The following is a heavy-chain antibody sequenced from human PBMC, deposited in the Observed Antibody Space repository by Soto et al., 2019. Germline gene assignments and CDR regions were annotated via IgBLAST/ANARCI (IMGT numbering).Heavy chain of an antibody. CDR3: ARSMYSTSAQLYYGMDV. V-gene: IGHV4-38-2*01. CDR2: MYHSGIT. CDR1: GYSIRSGYF. Sequence: SETLSLTCAVSGYSIRSGYFWGWIRQPPGKGLEWIGSMYHSGITYYNLSLKSRVTISVGTSKNQLSLKLSSATAADTAVYYCARSMYSTSAQLYYGMDVWGQGTTVTVS. D-gene: IGHD6-6*01. J-gene: IGHJ6*02.